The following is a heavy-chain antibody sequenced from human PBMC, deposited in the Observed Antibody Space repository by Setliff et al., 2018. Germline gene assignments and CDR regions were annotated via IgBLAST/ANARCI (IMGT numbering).Heavy chain of an antibody. CDR1: GGSISSSSYY. V-gene: IGHV4-39*07. CDR3: ARSAGSSWVDY. CDR2: IYYSGST. Sequence: PSETLSLTCTVSGGSISSSSYYWGWIRQPPGKGLEWIGSIYYSGSTYYNPSLKSRVTISVDTSKNQFSLKLSSVTAADTAVYYCARSAGSSWVDYWGQGTLVTVSS. J-gene: IGHJ4*02. D-gene: IGHD6-13*01.